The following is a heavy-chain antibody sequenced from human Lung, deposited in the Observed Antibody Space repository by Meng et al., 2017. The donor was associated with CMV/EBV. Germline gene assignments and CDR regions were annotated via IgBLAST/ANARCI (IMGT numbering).Heavy chain of an antibody. J-gene: IGHJ6*02. V-gene: IGHV3-30-3*01. CDR1: GFTFSSYA. Sequence: GGSLRLXCAASGFTFSSYAMHWVRQAPGKGLEWVAVISYDGSNKYYADSVKGRFTISRDNSKNTLYLQMNSLRAEDTAVYYCARDWNVVVPAATYYYYGMDVWGQGTXVTVSS. D-gene: IGHD2-2*01. CDR2: ISYDGSNK. CDR3: ARDWNVVVPAATYYYYGMDV.